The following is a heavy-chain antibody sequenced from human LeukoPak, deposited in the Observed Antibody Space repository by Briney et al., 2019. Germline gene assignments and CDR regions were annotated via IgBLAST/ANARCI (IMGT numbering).Heavy chain of an antibody. CDR2: IYHSGST. V-gene: IGHV4-4*02. Sequence: PSGTLSLTCAVSGGSISSSNWWSWVRQPPGKGLEWIGEIYHSGSTNYNPSLKSRVTISVDKSKNQSSLKLSSVTAADTAVYYCAKVQDCSSTSCDNWFDPWGQGTLVTVSS. D-gene: IGHD2-2*01. J-gene: IGHJ5*02. CDR1: GGSISSSNW. CDR3: AKVQDCSSTSCDNWFDP.